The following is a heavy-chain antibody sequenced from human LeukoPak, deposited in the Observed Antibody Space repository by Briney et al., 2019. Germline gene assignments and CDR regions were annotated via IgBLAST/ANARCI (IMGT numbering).Heavy chain of an antibody. V-gene: IGHV3-30*18. CDR3: EKGLLSGSGWYFVDY. J-gene: IGHJ4*02. CDR2: ISFDGSNK. CDR1: EFTFSSYG. Sequence: GGSLRLSCAASEFTFSSYGMHWVRQGPGKGLDWVAVISFDGSNKYYADSVKGRFTISRDNSKNTLHLPINSLRVEDTAVYYCEKGLLSGSGWYFVDYWGQGTLVTVSS. D-gene: IGHD6-19*01.